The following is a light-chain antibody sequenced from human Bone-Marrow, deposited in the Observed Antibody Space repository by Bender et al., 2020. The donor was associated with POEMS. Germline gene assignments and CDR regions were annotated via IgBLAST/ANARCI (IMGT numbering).Light chain of an antibody. CDR3: QTWGTGIVV. J-gene: IGLJ2*01. V-gene: IGLV2-14*03. CDR2: DVD. CDR1: SRDIGAYDY. Sequence: QSALTQFASVSGSPGQSITISCTGTSRDIGAYDYVSWYQQHPGKAPKLIIFDVDGRPSGISDRFSGSKSGNTASLTISSLQSEDEADYYCQTWGTGIVVFGGGTKLTVL.